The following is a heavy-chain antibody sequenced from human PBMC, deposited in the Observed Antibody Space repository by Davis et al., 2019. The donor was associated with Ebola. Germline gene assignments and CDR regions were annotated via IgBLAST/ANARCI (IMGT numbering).Heavy chain of an antibody. D-gene: IGHD3-22*01. CDR1: GYSFSSYW. J-gene: IGHJ4*02. CDR3: ARPLKPSYYDSSGYHGGY. V-gene: IGHV5-51*01. Sequence: KVSCKGSGYSFSSYWIGWVRQMPGKGLEWMGIIYPGDSDIRYSPSFQGQVTISADKSISTAYLQWSSLKASDTAMYYCARPLKPSYYDSSGYHGGYWGQGTLVTVSS. CDR2: IYPGDSDI.